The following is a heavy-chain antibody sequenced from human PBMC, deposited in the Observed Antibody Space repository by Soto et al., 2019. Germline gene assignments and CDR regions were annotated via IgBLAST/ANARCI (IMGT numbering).Heavy chain of an antibody. CDR3: ARASPYYDSSDYYGDLYYFDY. Sequence: QVQLVQSGAEVKKPGASVKVSCKASGYTFTSYYMHWVRQAPGQGLEWMGIINPSGGSTSYAQKFQGRVTMTRDTSTSTVYMELSSLRSEDTAVYYCARASPYYDSSDYYGDLYYFDYWGQGTLVTVSS. CDR2: INPSGGST. V-gene: IGHV1-46*01. J-gene: IGHJ4*02. D-gene: IGHD3-22*01. CDR1: GYTFTSYY.